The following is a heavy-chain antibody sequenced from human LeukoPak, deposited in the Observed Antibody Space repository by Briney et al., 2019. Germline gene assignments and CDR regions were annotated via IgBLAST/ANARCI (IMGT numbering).Heavy chain of an antibody. CDR2: ISGSGGST. J-gene: IGHJ4*02. V-gene: IGHV3-23*01. D-gene: IGHD3-10*01. CDR3: AKDGRQYGSGSYSVDY. Sequence: GGSLRLSCAASGFTFSSYAMSWVRQAPGKGLEWVSAISGSGGSTYYPDSVKGRFTISRDNSKNTLYLQMNSLRAEDTAVYYCAKDGRQYGSGSYSVDYWGQGTLVTVSS. CDR1: GFTFSSYA.